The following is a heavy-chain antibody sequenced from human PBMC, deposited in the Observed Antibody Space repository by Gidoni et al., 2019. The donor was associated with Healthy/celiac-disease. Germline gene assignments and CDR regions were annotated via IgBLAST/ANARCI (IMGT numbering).Heavy chain of an antibody. CDR3: ARGGGDSSGYYHALPYYYYYGMDG. J-gene: IGHJ6*02. D-gene: IGHD3-22*01. V-gene: IGHV3-33*01. Sequence: QVQLLESGGGVVQHGRSLRLPCAASVFTFIRYAMHWIRQAPGKGLEWVAVIWYDGSNKYDAEAVKVRFTITRDKSKNTLYLQMNSLRAEDTAVYYCARGGGDSSGYYHALPYYYYYGMDGWGQGTTVTVSS. CDR1: VFTFIRYA. CDR2: IWYDGSNK.